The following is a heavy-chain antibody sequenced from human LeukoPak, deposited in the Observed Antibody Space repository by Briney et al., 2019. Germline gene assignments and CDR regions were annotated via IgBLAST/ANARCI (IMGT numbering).Heavy chain of an antibody. D-gene: IGHD3-9*01. CDR1: GGSISSSSYY. CDR3: ARDPSLYYDILTGPGDFDY. Sequence: PSETLSLTCTVAGGSISSSSYYWGWIRHPPGKGLEWIGSIYYSGSTYYNPSLKSRVTISVDTSKNQFSLKLSSVNAADTAVYYCARDPSLYYDILTGPGDFDYWGQGTLVTVSS. J-gene: IGHJ4*02. CDR2: IYYSGST. V-gene: IGHV4-39*07.